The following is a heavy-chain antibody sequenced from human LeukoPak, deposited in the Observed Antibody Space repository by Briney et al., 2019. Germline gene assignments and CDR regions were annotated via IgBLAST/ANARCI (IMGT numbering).Heavy chain of an antibody. CDR3: ARDLRAQRSWGYGMDV. J-gene: IGHJ6*02. Sequence: SETLSLTCTVSGGSISSGDYYWRWIRQPPGKGLEWIGYIYYSGSTYYNPSLKSRVTISVDTSKNQFSLKLSSVTAADTAVYYCARDLRAQRSWGYGMDVWGQGTTVTVSS. D-gene: IGHD6-25*01. CDR2: IYYSGST. V-gene: IGHV4-30-4*01. CDR1: GGSISSGDYY.